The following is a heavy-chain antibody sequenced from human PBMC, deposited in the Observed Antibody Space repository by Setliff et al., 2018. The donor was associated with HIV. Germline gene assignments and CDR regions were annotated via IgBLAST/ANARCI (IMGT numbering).Heavy chain of an antibody. J-gene: IGHJ4*02. D-gene: IGHD3-22*01. CDR1: GYTVTTYG. CDR3: ARDGYYYDSSGHLAYYFDY. Sequence: ASVKVSCKASGYTVTTYGISWVRQAPGQGLEWMGWINTNTGNPTYAQGFTGRFVFSLDTSVSTAYLQISSLKAEDIAVYYCARDGYYYDSSGHLAYYFDYWGQGTLVTVSS. V-gene: IGHV7-4-1*02. CDR2: INTNTGNP.